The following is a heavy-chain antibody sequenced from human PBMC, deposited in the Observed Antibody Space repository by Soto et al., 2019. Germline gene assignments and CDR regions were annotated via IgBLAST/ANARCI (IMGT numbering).Heavy chain of an antibody. J-gene: IGHJ4*02. CDR2: ISGGGNPT. D-gene: IGHD3-22*01. CDR3: AKDITYDSSAYDS. V-gene: IGHV3-23*01. Sequence: EVQLLESGGGLVQPGGSLRLSCAASGFTFSRFGMNWVRQAPGKGLEWVSGISGGGNPTYYSDSAKGRFTISRDSAKNTLYLQMNSLRTEDTAVYYCAKDITYDSSAYDSWGQGSLVTVSS. CDR1: GFTFSRFG.